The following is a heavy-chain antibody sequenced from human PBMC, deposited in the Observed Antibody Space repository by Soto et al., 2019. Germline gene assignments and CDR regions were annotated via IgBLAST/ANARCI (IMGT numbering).Heavy chain of an antibody. Sequence: QVQLVQSGAEVKKPGSSVKVSCKASGGTFSSYAISWVRQAPGQGLEWMGGIIPIPGTANYAQKFQGRVTITADESTSTAYMEQSSLRSDDTAVYYCARSQGSSTSLEIYYYYYYGMDVWGQGTTVTVSS. V-gene: IGHV1-69*01. CDR2: IIPIPGTA. D-gene: IGHD2-2*01. CDR1: GGTFSSYA. CDR3: ARSQGSSTSLEIYYYYYYGMDV. J-gene: IGHJ6*02.